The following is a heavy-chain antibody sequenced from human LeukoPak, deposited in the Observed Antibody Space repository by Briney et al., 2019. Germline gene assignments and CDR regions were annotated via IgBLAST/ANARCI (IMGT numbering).Heavy chain of an antibody. D-gene: IGHD3-10*01. CDR1: GFTFSSYS. J-gene: IGHJ4*02. CDR3: AKGGGSGSYFPYYFDY. CDR2: ISSSSSYI. V-gene: IGHV3-21*04. Sequence: GSLRLSCAASGFTFSSYSMNWVRQAPGKGLEWVSSISSSSSYIYSADSVKGRFTISRDNSKNTLYLQMNSLRAEDTAVYYCAKGGGSGSYFPYYFDYWGQGTLVTVSS.